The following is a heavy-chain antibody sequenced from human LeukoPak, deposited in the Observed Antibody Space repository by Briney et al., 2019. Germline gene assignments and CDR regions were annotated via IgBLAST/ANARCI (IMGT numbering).Heavy chain of an antibody. J-gene: IGHJ6*03. Sequence: SVKVSCKASGGTFSSYAISWVRQVPGQGLEWMGRIIPIFGPANYPQNFQGRVTISTDKSTTTVYMELSSLRFDDTAVYYCARDDRLWGGNPNMDVWGKGTTVTVS. CDR1: GGTFSSYA. D-gene: IGHD4-23*01. CDR2: IIPIFGPA. V-gene: IGHV1-69*05. CDR3: ARDDRLWGGNPNMDV.